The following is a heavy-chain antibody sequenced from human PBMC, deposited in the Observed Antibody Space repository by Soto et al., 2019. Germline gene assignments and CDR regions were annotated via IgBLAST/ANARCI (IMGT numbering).Heavy chain of an antibody. CDR3: ARDLSETTVTAAYYYYGMDV. CDR2: INPNSGGT. CDR1: GYTFTGYC. D-gene: IGHD4-17*01. Sequence: ASVKVSCKASGYTFTGYCMHWVRQAPGQGLEWMGWINPNSGGTNYAQKFQGWVTMTRDTSISTAYMELSRLRSDDTAVYYCARDLSETTVTAAYYYYGMDVWRQGTTVTVSS. V-gene: IGHV1-2*04. J-gene: IGHJ6*02.